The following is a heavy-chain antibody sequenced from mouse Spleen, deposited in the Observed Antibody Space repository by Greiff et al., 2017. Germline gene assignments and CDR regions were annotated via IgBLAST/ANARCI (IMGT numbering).Heavy chain of an antibody. Sequence: VKLVESGPGLVAPSQSLSITCTVSGFSLTSYGVDWVRQPPGKGLEWLGVIWGDGSTNYHSALISRLSISKDNSKSQVFLKLNSLQTDDTATYYCAKPGYDYVADAMDYWGQGTSVTVSS. CDR3: AKPGYDYVADAMDY. D-gene: IGHD2-4*01. CDR2: IWGDGST. J-gene: IGHJ4*01. CDR1: GFSLTSYG. V-gene: IGHV2-3*01.